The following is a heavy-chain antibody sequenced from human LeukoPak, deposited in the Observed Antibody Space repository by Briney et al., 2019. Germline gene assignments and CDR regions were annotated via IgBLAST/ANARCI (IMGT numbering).Heavy chain of an antibody. D-gene: IGHD2-2*02. CDR1: GGSFSGYY. Sequence: SETLSLTCAVYGGSFSGYYWSWIRQPPGKGLEWIGEINHSGSTNYNPSLKSRVTISVDTSKNQFSLKLSSVTAADTAVYYCARGWYCSSTSCYRPYYYYTDVWGKGTTVTVS. V-gene: IGHV4-34*01. CDR2: INHSGST. CDR3: ARGWYCSSTSCYRPYYYYTDV. J-gene: IGHJ6*03.